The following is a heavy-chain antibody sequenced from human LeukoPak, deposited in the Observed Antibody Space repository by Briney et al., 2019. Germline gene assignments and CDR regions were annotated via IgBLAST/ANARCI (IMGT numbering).Heavy chain of an antibody. Sequence: KASETLSLTCTVSGGSITRSTYYWGWIRRTPGKGLEWIGSIYYSGSTYYKSSLKSRVTISLDTSKNQFSLKLSSVTAADTAVYYCAGTYSLYDPFDIWGQGTMVTVSS. V-gene: IGHV4-39*07. CDR1: GGSITRSTYY. CDR3: AGTYSLYDPFDI. J-gene: IGHJ3*02. CDR2: IYYSGST. D-gene: IGHD1-26*01.